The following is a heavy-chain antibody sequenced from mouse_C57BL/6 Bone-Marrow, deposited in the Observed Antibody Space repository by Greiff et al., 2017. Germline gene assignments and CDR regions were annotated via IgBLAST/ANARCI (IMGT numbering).Heavy chain of an antibody. CDR2: IDPETGGT. D-gene: IGHD1-1*01. CDR3: TREVYGSSDGDWYFDV. J-gene: IGHJ1*03. CDR1: GYPFTDYE. V-gene: IGHV1-15*01. Sequence: VQLQQSGAELVRPGASVPLSCQASGYPFTDYEMHWVKQTPVHGLEWIGAIDPETGGTAYNQKFKGKAILTADKSSSTAYMELRSLTSEDSAVYYCTREVYGSSDGDWYFDVWGTGTTVTVSS.